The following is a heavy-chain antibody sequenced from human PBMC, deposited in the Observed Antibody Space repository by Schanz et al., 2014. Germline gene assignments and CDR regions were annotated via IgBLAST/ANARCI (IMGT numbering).Heavy chain of an antibody. V-gene: IGHV3-23*01. CDR2: LTVGGGGT. CDR3: AKGVGGGLLLGSTFDN. J-gene: IGHJ3*02. Sequence: EVQLLESGGGLAQPGGSLRLACAASGFNFNTYAMSWVRQAPGKGLEWVSGLTVGGGGTYYTDAVKGRFTISRDSSKNTRYLQMNSLRADDTAVYYCAKGVGGGLLLGSTFDNWGQGTMVTVSS. CDR1: GFNFNTYA. D-gene: IGHD3-16*01.